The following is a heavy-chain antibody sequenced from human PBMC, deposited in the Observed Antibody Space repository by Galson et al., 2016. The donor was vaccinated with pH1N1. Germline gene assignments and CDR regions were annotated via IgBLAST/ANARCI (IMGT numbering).Heavy chain of an antibody. J-gene: IGHJ4*02. V-gene: IGHV3-48*01. CDR3: ARDLDSGSPWKLGVVLY. Sequence: SLRLSCAASGFTFSSYSMYWVRQAPGKGLEWVSYISTGTSKYYEDSVKGRFTISRDNAKNSLYLQMNSLRAEDTAVYYCARDLDSGSPWKLGVVLYWGQGILVSVSS. CDR1: GFTFSSYS. D-gene: IGHD1-26*01. CDR2: ISTGTSK.